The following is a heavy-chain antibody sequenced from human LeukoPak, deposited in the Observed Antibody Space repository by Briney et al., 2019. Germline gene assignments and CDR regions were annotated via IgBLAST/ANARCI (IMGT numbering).Heavy chain of an antibody. CDR3: ARMYRAARRRAPESYFDY. D-gene: IGHD6-6*01. J-gene: IGHJ4*02. CDR1: GGSISSSSYY. V-gene: IGHV4-39*01. CDR2: IYYSGST. Sequence: SEALSLTCTVSGGSISSSSYYWGWIRPPPGKGLEWIGSIYYSGSTYYNPSLKSRVTISVDTSKNQFSLKLSSVTAADTAVYYCARMYRAARRRAPESYFDYWGQGTLVTVSS.